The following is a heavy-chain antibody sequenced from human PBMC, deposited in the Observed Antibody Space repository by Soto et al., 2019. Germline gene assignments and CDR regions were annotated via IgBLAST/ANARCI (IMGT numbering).Heavy chain of an antibody. CDR3: ARDRLIAVTGLLRN. CDR2: ISSSSSTI. Sequence: GGSLRLSCAASGFTFGSYSVNWVRQAPEKGLEWVSYISSSSSTIYYADSVKGRFTISRDNAKNSLYLQMNSLRAEDTAAYYCARDRLIAVTGLLRNWGQGTLVTVSS. V-gene: IGHV3-48*01. CDR1: GFTFGSYS. J-gene: IGHJ4*02. D-gene: IGHD6-19*01.